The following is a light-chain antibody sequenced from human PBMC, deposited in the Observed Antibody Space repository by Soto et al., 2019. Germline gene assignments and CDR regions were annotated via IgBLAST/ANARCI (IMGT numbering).Light chain of an antibody. Sequence: QPVLTQPASVCGSPGESLTISCTGSSSDIGAYDFVSWYQQLPGKAPKLLMFEVNKRPSGVSDRFSGSKYGITASLTISGLQAYDEADYYCCSYTSSPYLFGSGTRSPS. CDR3: CSYTSSPYL. CDR1: SSDIGAYDF. J-gene: IGLJ1*01. V-gene: IGLV2-14*03. CDR2: EVN.